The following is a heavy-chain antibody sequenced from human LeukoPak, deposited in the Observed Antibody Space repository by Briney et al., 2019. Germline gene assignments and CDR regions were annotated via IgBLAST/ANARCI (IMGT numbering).Heavy chain of an antibody. J-gene: IGHJ6*03. CDR2: IYTSGST. Sequence: SETLSLTCTVSGGSLSSYYWSWIRQPAGKGLEWIGRIYTSGSTNYNPSHKSRVTISVDKSKNQFSLKLSSVTAADTAVYYCARVLITMVRGVIPYYYYYMDVWGKGTTVTVSS. V-gene: IGHV4-4*07. D-gene: IGHD3-10*01. CDR3: ARVLITMVRGVIPYYYYYMDV. CDR1: GGSLSSYY.